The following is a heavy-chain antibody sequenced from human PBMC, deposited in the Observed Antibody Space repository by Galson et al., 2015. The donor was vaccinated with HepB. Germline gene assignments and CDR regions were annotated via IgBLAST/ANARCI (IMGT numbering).Heavy chain of an antibody. V-gene: IGHV3-15*07. J-gene: IGHJ6*03. CDR2: IKSKTDGGTT. Sequence: SLRLSCAASGFTFSNAWMNWVRQAPGKGLEWVGRIKSKTDGGTTDYAAPVKGRFTISRDDSKNTLYLQMNSLKTEDTAVYYCTTFFATKPTYYYYMDVWGKGTTVTVSS. CDR3: TTFFATKPTYYYYMDV. D-gene: IGHD5-12*01. CDR1: GFTFSNAW.